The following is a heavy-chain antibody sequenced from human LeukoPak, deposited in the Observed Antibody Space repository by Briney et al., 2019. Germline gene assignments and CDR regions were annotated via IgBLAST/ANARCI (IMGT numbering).Heavy chain of an antibody. CDR2: ISGGGDTA. CDR3: AKESGEFDY. Sequence: GGSLRLSCAASGFTFSSYAMSWVRQAPGKGLEWVSTISGGGDTAYYADSVKGRFTISRDNSKNTLYLQMNSLIAEDTALYYCAKESGEFDYWGQGTLVTVSS. J-gene: IGHJ4*02. CDR1: GFTFSSYA. V-gene: IGHV3-23*01. D-gene: IGHD7-27*01.